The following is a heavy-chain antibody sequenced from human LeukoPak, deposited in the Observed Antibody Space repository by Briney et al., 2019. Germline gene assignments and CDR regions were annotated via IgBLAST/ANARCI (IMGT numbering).Heavy chain of an antibody. V-gene: IGHV3-43*01. J-gene: IGHJ4*02. CDR2: ITWEGENT. CDR3: AKVRGGGDWDFFDS. CDR1: GFNFRDYT. D-gene: IGHD2-21*02. Sequence: PGGSLRLSCAASGFNFRDYTMHWVRQAPGKGLEWLSLITWEGENTSYADSVKGRFTISRDNTRNSLFLQMNSLRTEDTALYFCAKVRGGGDWDFFDSWGLGTLVTASS.